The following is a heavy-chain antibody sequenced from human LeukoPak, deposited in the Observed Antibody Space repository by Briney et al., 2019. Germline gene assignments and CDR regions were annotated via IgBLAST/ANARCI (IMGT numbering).Heavy chain of an antibody. V-gene: IGHV4-59*01. CDR3: ARVTLCGGSCYLPDY. Sequence: SETLSLTCTVSGGSISSYYWNWIRQPPGQGLEGIGYIYYSGNTNYNPSLKSRVTISVDTSKNQFSLKLSSVTAADTAVYYCARVTLCGGSCYLPDYWGQGTLVTVSS. D-gene: IGHD2-15*01. CDR1: GGSISSYY. J-gene: IGHJ4*02. CDR2: IYYSGNT.